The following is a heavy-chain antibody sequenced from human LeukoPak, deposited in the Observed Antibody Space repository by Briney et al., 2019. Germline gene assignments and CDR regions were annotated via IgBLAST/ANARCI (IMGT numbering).Heavy chain of an antibody. CDR1: GFTFSSFA. CDR3: ARDVSPIADYCFDY. V-gene: IGHV3-30-3*01. J-gene: IGHJ4*02. Sequence: GGSLRRSCAAAGFTFSSFAMHWVRQAPGKGLEWVAVISRDGNNKYYADSVMGRFTISRDNSKSTLYLQMNSLRPDDTAVYYCARDVSPIADYCFDYWGQGALVTGSS. CDR2: ISRDGNNK. D-gene: IGHD3-16*02.